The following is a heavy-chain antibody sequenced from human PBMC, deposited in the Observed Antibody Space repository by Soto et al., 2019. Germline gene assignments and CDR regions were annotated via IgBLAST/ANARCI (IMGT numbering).Heavy chain of an antibody. CDR3: ATYGDRIAARH. V-gene: IGHV1-69*01. CDR2: IIPIFDAS. Sequence: QVQLVQSGAEVKKPGSSVKVSCKASGGSFSRYSISWVRQAPGQGLEWMGGIIPIFDASNYAEKFQGRVTITADESTTTAYLELRSLRSEDTAIYFCATYGDRIAARHWGQGTLVTVSS. J-gene: IGHJ4*02. D-gene: IGHD6-6*01. CDR1: GGSFSRYS.